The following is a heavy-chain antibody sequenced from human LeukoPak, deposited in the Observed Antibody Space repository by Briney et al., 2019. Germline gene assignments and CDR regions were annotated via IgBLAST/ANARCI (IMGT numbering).Heavy chain of an antibody. CDR1: GYTFTSYY. Sequence: ASVKVSCKASGYTFTSYYMHWVRQAPGQGLEWMGIINPSGGSTSYAQKFQGRVTMTRDTSTSTAYMELSRLRSDDTAVYYCARDPEWELNTFDYWGQGTLVTVSS. V-gene: IGHV1-46*01. J-gene: IGHJ4*02. D-gene: IGHD1-26*01. CDR3: ARDPEWELNTFDY. CDR2: INPSGGST.